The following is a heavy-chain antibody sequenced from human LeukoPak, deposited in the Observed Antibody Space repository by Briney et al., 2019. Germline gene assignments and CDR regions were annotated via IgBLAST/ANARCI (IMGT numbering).Heavy chain of an antibody. D-gene: IGHD2-2*01. CDR2: ISAYNGNT. Sequence: ASVKVSCKASGYTFTSYGISWVRQAPGQGLEWMGWISAYNGNTNYAQKLQGRVTMTTDTSTSTAYMELRSLRSDDTAVYYCARDLVVVPAAIIYYYYGMDVWGQGTTVTVSS. CDR3: ARDLVVVPAAIIYYYYGMDV. J-gene: IGHJ6*02. CDR1: GYTFTSYG. V-gene: IGHV1-18*01.